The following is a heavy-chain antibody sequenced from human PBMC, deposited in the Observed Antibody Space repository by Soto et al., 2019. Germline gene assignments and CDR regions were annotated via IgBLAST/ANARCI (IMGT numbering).Heavy chain of an antibody. Sequence: GGSLRLSCAASGFTFSSYGMHWVRHAPGKGLEWVSVISYDGSKKYYADSVKGRFTISRDNSKNTLYLQMSSLRAEDTAVYYCVKDGSSGWPYYYGMDVWGQGXTVTVYS. CDR1: GFTFSSYG. V-gene: IGHV3-30*18. J-gene: IGHJ6*02. CDR3: VKDGSSGWPYYYGMDV. D-gene: IGHD6-19*01. CDR2: ISYDGSKK.